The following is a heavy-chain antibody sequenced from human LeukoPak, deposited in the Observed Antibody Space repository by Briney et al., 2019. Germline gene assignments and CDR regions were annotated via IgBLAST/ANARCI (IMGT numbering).Heavy chain of an antibody. CDR2: IYYSGST. CDR3: AREGDYYDSSGPDY. V-gene: IGHV4-39*07. CDR1: GGSISSSSYY. J-gene: IGHJ4*02. Sequence: SETLSLTCTVSGGSISSSSYYWGWIRQPPGKGLEWIGSIYYSGSTYYNPSLKSRVTISVDTSKNQFSLKLSSVTAADTAVYYCAREGDYYDSSGPDYWGQGTLVTVSS. D-gene: IGHD3-22*01.